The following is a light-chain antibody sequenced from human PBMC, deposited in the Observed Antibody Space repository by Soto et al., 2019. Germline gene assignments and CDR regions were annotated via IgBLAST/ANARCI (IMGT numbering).Light chain of an antibody. Sequence: QSALTQPTSVSGSPGQSITISCTGNHNDIGTYDYVSWYQQHPGRAPRLLIHGVTTRPSVISGRFSASKSGLTASLTISGLQPEDEADYYCSSFTSNRIYVFGPGTKVTVL. CDR1: HNDIGTYDY. CDR2: GVT. CDR3: SSFTSNRIYV. J-gene: IGLJ1*01. V-gene: IGLV2-14*03.